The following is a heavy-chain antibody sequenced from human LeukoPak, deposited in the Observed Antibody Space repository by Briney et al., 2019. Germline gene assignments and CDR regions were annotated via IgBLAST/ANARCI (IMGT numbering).Heavy chain of an antibody. D-gene: IGHD5-24*01. CDR1: GGSISSRSYY. CDR3: ARQGWLQSVDPSNYYYYYMDV. J-gene: IGHJ6*03. V-gene: IGHV4-39*01. Sequence: PSETLSLTCTVSGGSISSRSYYWGWIRQPPGKGLEWIGSIYYSGSTYYNPSLKSRVTISVDTSKNQFSLKLSSVTAADTAVYYCARQGWLQSVDPSNYYYYYMDVWGKGTTVTVSS. CDR2: IYYSGST.